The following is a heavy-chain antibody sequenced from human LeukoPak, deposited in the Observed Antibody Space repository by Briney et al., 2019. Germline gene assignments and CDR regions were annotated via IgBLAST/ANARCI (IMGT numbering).Heavy chain of an antibody. J-gene: IGHJ4*02. V-gene: IGHV4-38-2*02. Sequence: SETLSLTCTVSGYSISSDYYWGWIRQPPGKGLEWIGSIYHSGSPFYNPSLKSRVIISVDTSENQFSLKLSSVTAADTAFYYCARLCSSTSCYGKLFDYWGQGTLVTVSS. D-gene: IGHD2-2*01. CDR2: IYHSGSP. CDR3: ARLCSSTSCYGKLFDY. CDR1: GYSISSDYY.